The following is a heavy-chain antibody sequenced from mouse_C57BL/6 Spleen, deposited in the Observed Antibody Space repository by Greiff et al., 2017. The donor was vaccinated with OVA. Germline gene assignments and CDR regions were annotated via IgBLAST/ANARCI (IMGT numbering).Heavy chain of an antibody. J-gene: IGHJ4*01. CDR2: IHPNSGST. V-gene: IGHV1-64*01. CDR1: GYTFTSYW. CDR3: ATTDYRDAMDY. Sequence: QVQLKQSGAELVKPGASVKLSCKASGYTFTSYWMHWVKQRPGQGLEWIGMIHPNSGSTNYNEKFKSKATLTVDKSSSTAYMQLSSLTSEDSAVYYCATTDYRDAMDYWGQGTSVTVSS. D-gene: IGHD2-4*01.